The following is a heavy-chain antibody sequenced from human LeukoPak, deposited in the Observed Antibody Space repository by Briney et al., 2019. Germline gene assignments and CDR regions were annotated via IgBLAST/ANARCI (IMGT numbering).Heavy chain of an antibody. J-gene: IGHJ4*02. D-gene: IGHD6-19*01. V-gene: IGHV1-58*02. CDR1: GFTFTSSA. CDR3: AAIKSPVAGIDY. CDR2: IVVGSGNT. Sequence: ASVKVSCKASGFTFTSSAMQWVRHARGQRLELIGWIVVGSGNTNYAQKFQERVTITRDMSTSTAYMELSSLRSEDTAVYYCAAIKSPVAGIDYWGQGTLVTVSS.